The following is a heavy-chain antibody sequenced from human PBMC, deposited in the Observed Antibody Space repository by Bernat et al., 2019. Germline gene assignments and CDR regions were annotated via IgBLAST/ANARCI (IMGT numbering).Heavy chain of an antibody. CDR2: IYYSGST. V-gene: IGHV4-59*01. CDR3: ARGGWYRSSLTYFDL. D-gene: IGHD6-13*01. J-gene: IGHJ2*01. CDR1: ISNYY. Sequence: ISNYYWSWIRQPPGKGLEWIAYIYYSGSTNYNPSLNSRVTISVDTSKNQFSLKLSSVTAADTAVYYCARGGWYRSSLTYFDLWGR.